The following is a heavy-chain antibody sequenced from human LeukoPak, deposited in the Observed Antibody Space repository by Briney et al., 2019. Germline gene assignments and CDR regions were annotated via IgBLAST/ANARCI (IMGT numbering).Heavy chain of an antibody. CDR3: AKDLSWWAAADH. CDR1: GFTLSGNA. V-gene: IGHV3-23*01. J-gene: IGHJ1*01. D-gene: IGHD2-15*01. Sequence: GGSLRLSCAASGFTLSGNAMSWVRQAPGRGLEWVSGVGGDDRTHYADSVRGRLTVSRDNSMNTVSLDMNRLRVEDTALYYCAKDLSWWAAADHWGQGALVTVAS. CDR2: VGGDDRT.